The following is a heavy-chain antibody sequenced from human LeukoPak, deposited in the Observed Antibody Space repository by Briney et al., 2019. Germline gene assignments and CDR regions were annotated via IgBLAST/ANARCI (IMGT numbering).Heavy chain of an antibody. CDR1: GFTFSSYA. CDR2: ISGSGGST. D-gene: IGHD3-22*01. J-gene: IGHJ2*01. CDR3: AKRVVVVPNSYWYFDL. Sequence: GGSLRLSCAASGFTFSSYAMSWVRQAPGKGLEWVSAISGSGGSTYYADSVKGRFTISRDNSKNTLYLQMNSLRAEDTAVYYCAKRVVVVPNSYWYFDLWGRGTLVNVSS. V-gene: IGHV3-23*01.